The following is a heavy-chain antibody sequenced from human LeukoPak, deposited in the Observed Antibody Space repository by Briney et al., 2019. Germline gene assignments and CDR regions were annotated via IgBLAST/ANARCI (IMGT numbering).Heavy chain of an antibody. CDR1: GFTFGDYA. Sequence: GGSLRLSCTASGFTFGDYAMSWFRQAPGKGLEWVGFIRSKAYGGTTEYTASVKGRFTISRDDSKSIAYLQMNSLKTEDTAVYYCTRPKSGYSGIASPYWGQGTLVTVSS. D-gene: IGHD6-25*01. J-gene: IGHJ4*02. CDR2: IRSKAYGGTT. CDR3: TRPKSGYSGIASPY. V-gene: IGHV3-49*01.